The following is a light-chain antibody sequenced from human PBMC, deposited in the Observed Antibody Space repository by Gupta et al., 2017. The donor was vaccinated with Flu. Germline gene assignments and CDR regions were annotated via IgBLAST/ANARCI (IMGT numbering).Light chain of an antibody. Sequence: EIVLTQSPATLSLSPGDRATLSCRASQSVFTYLAWYHHKPGQAPNLLIDDASTSTAGAPTVIGSGCEATVFPLTISSRAEDDVADYYYQQRNSWPPLTFGAGTKVEIK. CDR3: QQRNSWPPLT. CDR1: QSVFTY. J-gene: IGKJ4*01. CDR2: DAS. V-gene: IGKV3-11*01.